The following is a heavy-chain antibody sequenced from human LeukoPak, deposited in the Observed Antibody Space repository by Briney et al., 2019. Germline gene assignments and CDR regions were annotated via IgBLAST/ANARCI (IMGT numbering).Heavy chain of an antibody. CDR1: GGSISSSSYY. J-gene: IGHJ5*02. D-gene: IGHD5-18*01. Sequence: SETLSLTCTVSGGSISSSSYYWGWIRQPPGNGLEWIGSIYYSGSTYYNPSLKSRVTISVDTSKNQFSLKLSSVTAADTAVYYCARGGREYSYGPTRVLRFDPWGQGTLVTVSS. CDR3: ARGGREYSYGPTRVLRFDP. V-gene: IGHV4-39*07. CDR2: IYYSGST.